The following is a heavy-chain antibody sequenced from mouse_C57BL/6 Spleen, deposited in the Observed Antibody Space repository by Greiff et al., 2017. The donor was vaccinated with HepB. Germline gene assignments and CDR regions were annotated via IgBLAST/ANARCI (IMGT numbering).Heavy chain of an antibody. Sequence: QVQLQQPGAELVKPGASVKLSCKASGYTFTSYWMHWVKQRPGQGLEWIGMIHPNSGSTNYNEKFKSKATLTVDKSSSTAYMQLSSLTSEDSAVYYCASFSRTKAYWGQGTLVTVSA. CDR2: IHPNSGST. J-gene: IGHJ3*01. CDR1: GYTFTSYW. CDR3: ASFSRTKAY. V-gene: IGHV1-64*01.